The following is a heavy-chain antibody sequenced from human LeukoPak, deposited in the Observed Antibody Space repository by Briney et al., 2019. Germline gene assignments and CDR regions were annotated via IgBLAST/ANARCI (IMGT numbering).Heavy chain of an antibody. CDR1: GFTFSIYS. D-gene: IGHD6-19*01. CDR3: ARSYSSDWYNPYGMDV. V-gene: IGHV3-48*02. Sequence: GGSLTLSCAASGFTFSIYSMNWVRQAPERGLEWVSYISSSSSHIFYADSVKGRFTISRDNDKNSLYLQINSLRDEDTAVYYCARSYSSDWYNPYGMDVWGQGTTVTVSS. CDR2: ISSSSSHI. J-gene: IGHJ6*02.